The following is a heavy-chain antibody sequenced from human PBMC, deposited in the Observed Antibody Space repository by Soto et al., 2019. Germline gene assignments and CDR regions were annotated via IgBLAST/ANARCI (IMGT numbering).Heavy chain of an antibody. CDR3: ERGRNHLTGYYKVRISAFDI. J-gene: IGHJ3*02. CDR1: GGSFSGYY. D-gene: IGHD3-9*01. CDR2: INHSGST. V-gene: IGHV4-34*01. Sequence: SETLSLTCAVYGGSFSGYYWSWIRQPPGKGLEWIGEINHSGSTNYNPSLKSRVTISVDTSKNQFSLKLSSVTAADTAVYYCERGRNHLTGYYKVRISAFDIWGQGTMVTVSS.